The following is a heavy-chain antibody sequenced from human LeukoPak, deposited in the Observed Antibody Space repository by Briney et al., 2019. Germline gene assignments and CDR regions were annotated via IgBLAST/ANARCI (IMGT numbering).Heavy chain of an antibody. Sequence: GGSLRLSCAASGFTFSSYAMSWVRQAPGKGLEWVSAISGSGGSTYYADSVKGRFTISRDNSKNTLYLQMNSLRAEDTAVYYCAKGHREAAAGRYYYGMDVWGQGTTVTVSS. CDR2: ISGSGGST. CDR3: AKGHREAAAGRYYYGMDV. J-gene: IGHJ6*02. CDR1: GFTFSSYA. V-gene: IGHV3-23*01. D-gene: IGHD6-13*01.